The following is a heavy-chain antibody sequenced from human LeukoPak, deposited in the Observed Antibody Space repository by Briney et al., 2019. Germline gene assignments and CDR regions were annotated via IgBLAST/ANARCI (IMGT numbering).Heavy chain of an antibody. J-gene: IGHJ4*02. CDR2: IYHSGST. Sequence: TPSETLSLTCAASGGSISSSNWWSWVRQPPGKGLEWIGEIYHSGSTNYNPSLKSRVTISVDKSKNQFSLKLSSVTAADTAVYYCARDGSGSYHSTFDYWGQGTLVTVSS. D-gene: IGHD1-26*01. CDR1: GGSISSSNW. CDR3: ARDGSGSYHSTFDY. V-gene: IGHV4-4*02.